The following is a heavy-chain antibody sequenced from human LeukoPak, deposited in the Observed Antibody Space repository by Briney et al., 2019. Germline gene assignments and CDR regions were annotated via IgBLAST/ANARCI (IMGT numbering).Heavy chain of an antibody. J-gene: IGHJ4*02. Sequence: SETLSLTCAVYGGSFSGYYWSWIRQPPGKGLEWIGYIYYSGSTNYNPSLKSRVTISVDTSKNQFSLKLSSVTAADTAVYYCARARYSSGWHDYYFDYWGQGTLVTVSS. CDR3: ARARYSSGWHDYYFDY. V-gene: IGHV4-59*01. CDR1: GGSFSGYY. CDR2: IYYSGST. D-gene: IGHD6-19*01.